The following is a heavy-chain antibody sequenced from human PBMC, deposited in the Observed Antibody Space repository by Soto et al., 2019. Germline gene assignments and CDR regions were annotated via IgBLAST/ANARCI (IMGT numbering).Heavy chain of an antibody. J-gene: IGHJ2*01. CDR1: GFTFSSYA. D-gene: IGHD6-6*01. Sequence: EVQLLESGGGLVQPGGSLRLSCAASGFTFSSYAMTWVRQAPGKGLEWVSTITAGGGSTYFADSVKGRFTISRDNSKNTLYLQMNSLRADDTAVFYCAGPIAPRHRSRGDWYFDLWGRGTLVTVSS. CDR2: ITAGGGST. V-gene: IGHV3-23*01. CDR3: AGPIAPRHRSRGDWYFDL.